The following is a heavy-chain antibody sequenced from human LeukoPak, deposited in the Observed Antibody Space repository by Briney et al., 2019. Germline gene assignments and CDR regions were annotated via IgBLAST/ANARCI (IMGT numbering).Heavy chain of an antibody. V-gene: IGHV3-7*01. CDR2: IKHDGSEK. J-gene: IGHJ4*02. Sequence: GGSLRLSCAASGFTFSNAWMSWVRQAPGKGLEWVASIKHDGSEKYYVDSVRGRFTISRDNTMNPLYLQMSSLRAEDTAVYYCATDRGWRTSGYYLYYFEYWGQGTLVTYSS. CDR3: ATDRGWRTSGYYLYYFEY. CDR1: GFTFSNAW. D-gene: IGHD3-3*01.